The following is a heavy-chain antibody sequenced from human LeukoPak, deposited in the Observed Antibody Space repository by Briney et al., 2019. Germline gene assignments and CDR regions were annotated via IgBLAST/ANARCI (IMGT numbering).Heavy chain of an antibody. V-gene: IGHV4-34*01. J-gene: IGHJ4*02. CDR3: ATRDGYNHSTDY. CDR1: GGSFSGYY. CDR2: INHSGST. D-gene: IGHD5-24*01. Sequence: SETLSLTCAVYGGSFSGYYWSWIRQPPGKGLEWIGEINHSGSTNYNPSLKRRVTISVDTSKNQFSLKLSSVTAADTAVYYCATRDGYNHSTDYWGQGTLVTVSS.